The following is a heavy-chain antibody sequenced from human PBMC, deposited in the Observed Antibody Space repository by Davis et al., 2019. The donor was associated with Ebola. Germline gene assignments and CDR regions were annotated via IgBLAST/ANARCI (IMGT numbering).Heavy chain of an antibody. CDR3: ARLVLLWFGEHPGP. V-gene: IGHV3-21*01. Sequence: GESLKISCAASGFTFSSYSMNWVRQAPGKGLEWASSISSSSSYIYYADSVKGRFTISRDNAKNSLYLQMNSLRAEDTAVYYCARLVLLWFGEHPGPWGQGTLVTVSS. CDR1: GFTFSSYS. CDR2: ISSSSSYI. J-gene: IGHJ5*02. D-gene: IGHD3-10*01.